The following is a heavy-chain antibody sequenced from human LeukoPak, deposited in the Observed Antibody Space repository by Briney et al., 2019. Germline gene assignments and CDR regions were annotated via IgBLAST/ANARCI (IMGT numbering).Heavy chain of an antibody. CDR3: ARGEHVGYCSGGSCYYLGWFDP. Sequence: ASVKVSCKASGYTFTGYYMHWVRQAPGQGLEWMGWINPNSGGTNYAQKFQGRVTTTRDTSISTAYMELSRLRSEDTAVYYCARGEHVGYCSGGSCYYLGWFDPWGQGTLVTVSS. J-gene: IGHJ5*02. D-gene: IGHD2-15*01. CDR1: GYTFTGYY. V-gene: IGHV1-2*02. CDR2: INPNSGGT.